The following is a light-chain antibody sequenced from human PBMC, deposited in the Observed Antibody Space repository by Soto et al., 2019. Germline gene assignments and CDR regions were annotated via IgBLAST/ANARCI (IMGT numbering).Light chain of an antibody. CDR3: AAGDDILRGVV. CDR2: RND. J-gene: IGLJ2*01. V-gene: IGLV1-47*01. Sequence: QSVLTQPPSASGTPGQRVAISCSGRSSNIGSNYVYWYQQFPGTAPKLLIYRNDQRPSGVPDRFSGSKSGTSASLAISGLRSEDEADYYCAAGDDILRGVVFGGGTKLTVL. CDR1: SSNIGSNY.